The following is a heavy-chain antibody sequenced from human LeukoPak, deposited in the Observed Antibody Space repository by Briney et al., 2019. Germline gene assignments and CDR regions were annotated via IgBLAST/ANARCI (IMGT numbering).Heavy chain of an antibody. CDR1: GFTFSNYA. CDR2: ISYDTYNT. D-gene: IGHD6-6*01. J-gene: IGHJ4*02. Sequence: GGSLRLSCAASGFTFSNYAIHWVRQAPGNGLEWVAVISYDTYNTYYADSVKGRFTNSRDNSESTLYLQMNSLRTEDTAVYYCVQGGRYSSSPPDYWGQGTLVTVSS. V-gene: IGHV3-30*04. CDR3: VQGGRYSSSPPDY.